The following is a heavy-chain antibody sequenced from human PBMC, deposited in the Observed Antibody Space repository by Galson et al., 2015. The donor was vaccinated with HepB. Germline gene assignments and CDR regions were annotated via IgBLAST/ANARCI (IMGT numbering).Heavy chain of an antibody. D-gene: IGHD3-9*01. CDR2: IKSKTDGGTT. Sequence: SLRLSCAASGFTFSNAWMNWVRQAPGKGLEWVGRIKSKTDGGTTDYAAPVKGRFTISRDDSKNTLYLQMNSLETEDTAVYYCTTDFDIYDAFDIWGQGTMVTVSS. J-gene: IGHJ3*02. CDR1: GFTFSNAW. CDR3: TTDFDIYDAFDI. V-gene: IGHV3-15*07.